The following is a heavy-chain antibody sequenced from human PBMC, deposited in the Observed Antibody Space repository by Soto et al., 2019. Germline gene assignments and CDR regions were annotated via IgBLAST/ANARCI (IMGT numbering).Heavy chain of an antibody. D-gene: IGHD3-9*01. J-gene: IGHJ5*02. CDR2: INHSGST. CDR3: ARGSVRSYDILTGYYMAGWFDP. CDR1: GGSFSGYY. V-gene: IGHV4-34*01. Sequence: SETLSLTCAVYGGSFSGYYWSWIRQPPGKGLEWIGEINHSGSTNYNPSLKSRVTISVDTSKNQFSLKLSSVTAADTAVYYCARGSVRSYDILTGYYMAGWFDPWGQGTLVTVSS.